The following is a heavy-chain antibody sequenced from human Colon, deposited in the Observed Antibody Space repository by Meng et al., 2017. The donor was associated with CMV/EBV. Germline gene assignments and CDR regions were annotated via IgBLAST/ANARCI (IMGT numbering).Heavy chain of an antibody. D-gene: IGHD3/OR15-3a*01. V-gene: IGHV3-21*06. Sequence: GGSLRLSCAASGFTLSSYPMYWVRQAPGKGLEWVASISSSSSYIYYADSLKGRFTISRDAARNSLFLQMNSLSVEDTAVYYCADDFWMERGYWGPGTLVTVSS. J-gene: IGHJ4*02. CDR3: ADDFWMERGY. CDR1: GFTLSSYP. CDR2: ISSSSSYI.